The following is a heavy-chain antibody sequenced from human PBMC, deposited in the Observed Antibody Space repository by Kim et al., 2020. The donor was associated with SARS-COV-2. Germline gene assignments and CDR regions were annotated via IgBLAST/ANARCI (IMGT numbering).Heavy chain of an antibody. Sequence: KGRFNISRDNAKNSLYLQMNSLRAEDTAVYYCARVAGNRESGYWLAYFDYWGQGTLVTVSS. D-gene: IGHD3-3*01. V-gene: IGHV3-11*06. J-gene: IGHJ4*02. CDR3: ARVAGNRESGYWLAYFDY.